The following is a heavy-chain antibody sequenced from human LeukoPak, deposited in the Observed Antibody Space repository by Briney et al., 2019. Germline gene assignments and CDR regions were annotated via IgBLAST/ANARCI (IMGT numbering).Heavy chain of an antibody. CDR1: GGTFSSYA. Sequence: SVKVSCKASGGTFSSYAISWVRQAPGQGLEWMGGIIPIFGTANYAQKFQGRVTITADESTSTAYMELSSLRSEDTAVYYCASGGSGSYYNDWFDPWGQGTLVTVSS. CDR3: ASGGSGSYYNDWFDP. D-gene: IGHD3-10*01. V-gene: IGHV1-69*13. CDR2: IIPIFGTA. J-gene: IGHJ5*02.